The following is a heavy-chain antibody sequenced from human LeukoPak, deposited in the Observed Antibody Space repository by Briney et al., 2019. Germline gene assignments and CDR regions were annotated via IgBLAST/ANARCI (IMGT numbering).Heavy chain of an antibody. Sequence: GGSLRLSCAASGFTFSSNSMNWVRQAPGKGLEWVSYISSTGGTIYYADSMKGRFTISRDNARNSLYLQMNGLRAEDTAVYYCATYPIAVAGAFDYWGQGTLVTVSS. CDR2: ISSTGGTI. V-gene: IGHV3-48*04. D-gene: IGHD6-19*01. J-gene: IGHJ4*02. CDR3: ATYPIAVAGAFDY. CDR1: GFTFSSNS.